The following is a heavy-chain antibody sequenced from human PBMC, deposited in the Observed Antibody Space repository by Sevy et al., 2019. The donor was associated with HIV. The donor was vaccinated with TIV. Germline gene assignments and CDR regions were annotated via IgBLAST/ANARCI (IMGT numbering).Heavy chain of an antibody. CDR1: GFTFSSYG. CDR2: ISYDGSNK. CDR3: AKDRDIVVVIAIQHTPPDY. V-gene: IGHV3-30*18. D-gene: IGHD2-21*01. Sequence: GGSLRLSCAASGFTFSSYGMHWVRQAPGKGLEWVAVISYDGSNKYYADSVKGRFTISRDNSKNTLYQQMNSLRAEDTAVYYCAKDRDIVVVIAIQHTPPDYWGQGTLVTVSS. J-gene: IGHJ4*02.